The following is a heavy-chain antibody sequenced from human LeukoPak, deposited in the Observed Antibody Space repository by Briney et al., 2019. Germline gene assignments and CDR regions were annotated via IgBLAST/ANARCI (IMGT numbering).Heavy chain of an antibody. CDR3: ARGYYGSGSYGRFDY. CDR2: IYYSGST. V-gene: IGHV4-59*01. CDR1: GGSISSYY. Sequence: PSETLSLTCTVSGGSISSYYWSWIRQPPGKGLEWIGYIYYSGSTNYNPSLKSRVTISVDTSKNQFSLKLSSVTAADTAVYYCARGYYGSGSYGRFDYWGQRTLVTVSS. J-gene: IGHJ4*02. D-gene: IGHD3-10*01.